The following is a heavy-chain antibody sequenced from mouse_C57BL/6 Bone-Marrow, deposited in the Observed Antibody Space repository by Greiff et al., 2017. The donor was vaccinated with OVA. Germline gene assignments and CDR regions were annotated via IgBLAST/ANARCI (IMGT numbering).Heavy chain of an antibody. CDR3: ARFSCGTWFAY. J-gene: IGHJ3*01. V-gene: IGHV1-4*01. CDR1: GYTFTSYT. CDR2: INPSSGYT. Sequence: QVQLQQSGAELARPGASVKMSCKASGYTFTSYTMHWVKQRPGQGLEWIGYINPSSGYTKYNQKFKGKATLTADTSSSTAYMQLSSLTSEDSAVYYCARFSCGTWFAYWGQGTLVTVSA.